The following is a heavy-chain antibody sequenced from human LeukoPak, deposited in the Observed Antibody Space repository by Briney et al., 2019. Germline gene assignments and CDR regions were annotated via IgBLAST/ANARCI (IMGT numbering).Heavy chain of an antibody. CDR1: GFTFSFYS. CDR2: ISYSSSYI. CDR3: AELGITMIGGV. D-gene: IGHD3-10*02. Sequence: GGSLRLSCVASGFTFSFYSMNWVRQAPGKGLEWVSSISYSSSYIYYADSVKGRFTISRDNAKNSMFLQMNSLRAEDTAVYYCAELGITMIGGVWGKGTTVTISS. V-gene: IGHV3-21*01. J-gene: IGHJ6*04.